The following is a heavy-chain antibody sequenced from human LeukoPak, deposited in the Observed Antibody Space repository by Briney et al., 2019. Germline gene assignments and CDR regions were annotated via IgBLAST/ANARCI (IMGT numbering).Heavy chain of an antibody. D-gene: IGHD3-10*01. CDR1: GFTFSSYA. CDR2: ISYDGSNK. Sequence: GGSLRLSCAASGFTFSSYAMHWVRQAPGKGLEWVAVISYDGSNKYYADSVKGRFTISRDNSKNTLYLQMNSLRAEDTAVYYCASLGAFVWLPRSVKTDYWGQGTLVTVSS. V-gene: IGHV3-30*04. J-gene: IGHJ4*02. CDR3: ASLGAFVWLPRSVKTDY.